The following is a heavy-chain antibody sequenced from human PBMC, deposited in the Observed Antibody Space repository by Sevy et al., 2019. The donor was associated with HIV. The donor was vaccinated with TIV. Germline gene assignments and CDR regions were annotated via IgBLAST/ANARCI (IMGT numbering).Heavy chain of an antibody. CDR3: ARTYNRWYFDL. V-gene: IGHV3-53*01. J-gene: IGHJ2*01. CDR1: ELSVSNSY. CDR2: LYDGGRT. Sequence: GGSLRLSCAASELSVSNSYMSWVRQAPGKVLEWVSILYDGGRTYYVDSVKGRFIISRDDSKNTLFLQMNSLRVEDTSIYYCARTYNRWYFDLWGRGTLVTVSS. D-gene: IGHD1-1*01.